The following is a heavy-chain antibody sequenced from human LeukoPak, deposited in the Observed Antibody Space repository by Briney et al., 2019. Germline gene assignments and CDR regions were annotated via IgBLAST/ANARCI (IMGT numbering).Heavy chain of an antibody. Sequence: PSEALSLTCAVSGDSLSSFYGSWVRQPAGKGLEWSGRIYTSERTNYNPSLRRRVTMSVDTSKNQWSLKVRSVTAADTAVYYCARAVGFPARFDPWGQGILVTVSS. J-gene: IGHJ5*02. D-gene: IGHD1-26*01. CDR2: IYTSERT. CDR3: ARAVGFPARFDP. CDR1: GDSLSSFY. V-gene: IGHV4-4*07.